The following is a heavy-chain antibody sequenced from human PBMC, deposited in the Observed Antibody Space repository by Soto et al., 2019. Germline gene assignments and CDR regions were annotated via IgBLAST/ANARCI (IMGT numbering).Heavy chain of an antibody. CDR3: AREVDCSGGICYSGGWVNWFDL. CDR1: GYTFTSYA. V-gene: IGHV1-3*01. D-gene: IGHD2-15*01. CDR2: INAGNGNT. J-gene: IGHJ5*02. Sequence: ASVKVSCKASGYTFTSYAMHWVRQAPGQRLEWMGWINAGNGNTKYSQKFQGRVTITRDTSASTAYMELSSLRSEDTAVYYCAREVDCSGGICYSGGWVNWFDLWGEGTLVTVSS.